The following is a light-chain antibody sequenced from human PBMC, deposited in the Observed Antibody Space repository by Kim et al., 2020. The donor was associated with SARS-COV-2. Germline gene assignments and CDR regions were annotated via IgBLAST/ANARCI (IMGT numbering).Light chain of an antibody. V-gene: IGLV2-14*03. CDR1: SSDVGGYNF. J-gene: IGLJ1*01. Sequence: QSALTQPASVSGSPGQSITISCTGTSSDVGGYNFVSWYQQHPGKVPKLMIYDVGQRPSGISNRFSGSKSGNTASLTISGLQAEDEGDYYCTSYTGNNTRVFGTGTKV. CDR3: TSYTGNNTRV. CDR2: DVG.